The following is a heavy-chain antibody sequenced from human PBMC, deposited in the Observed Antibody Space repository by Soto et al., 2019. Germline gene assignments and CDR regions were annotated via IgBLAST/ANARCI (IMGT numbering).Heavy chain of an antibody. J-gene: IGHJ6*02. V-gene: IGHV5-51*01. CDR3: AASIFYYGMDV. Sequence: GERLKMSCSVSVDSFTTYWIAWVRQMPGKGLEWMGIIYPGDFDTRYSPSFQGQVTISVDKSINTAYLQWNSLKASDSAIYYCAASIFYYGMDVWGQGTTVTVSS. CDR2: IYPGDFDT. CDR1: VDSFTTYW.